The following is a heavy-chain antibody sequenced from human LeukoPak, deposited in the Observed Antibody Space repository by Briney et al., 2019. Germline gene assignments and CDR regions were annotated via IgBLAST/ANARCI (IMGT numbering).Heavy chain of an antibody. D-gene: IGHD3-22*01. CDR1: GGSFSGYY. Sequence: TETLSLTCAVYGGSFSGYYWSWIRQPPGKGLEWMGAINHSGSTNYNPSLKSRVTISVDTSKNQFSLKLSSVTAADTAVYYCARVSGSSGYYQYYYYYYYMDVWGKGTTVTVSS. V-gene: IGHV4-34*01. J-gene: IGHJ6*03. CDR3: ARVSGSSGYYQYYYYYYYMDV. CDR2: INHSGST.